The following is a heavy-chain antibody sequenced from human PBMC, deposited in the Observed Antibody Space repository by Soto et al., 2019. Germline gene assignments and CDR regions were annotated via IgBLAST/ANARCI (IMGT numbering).Heavy chain of an antibody. V-gene: IGHV3-48*01. CDR1: GFTFSSYS. Sequence: GGSLRLSCAASGFTFSSYSMNWVRQAPGKGLEWVSYISSSSSTIYYADSVKGRFTISRDNAKNSLYLQMNSLRAEDTAVYYCARDHPDGYGDHEMDYYYYYMDVWGKGTTVTVSS. CDR3: ARDHPDGYGDHEMDYYYYYMDV. CDR2: ISSSSSTI. D-gene: IGHD4-17*01. J-gene: IGHJ6*03.